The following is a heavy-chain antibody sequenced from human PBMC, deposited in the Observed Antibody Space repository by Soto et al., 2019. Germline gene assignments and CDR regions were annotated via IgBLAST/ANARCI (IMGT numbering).Heavy chain of an antibody. D-gene: IGHD6-13*01. V-gene: IGHV3-48*02. J-gene: IGHJ3*02. CDR1: GFTFSTYS. Sequence: PGGSLRLSCAASGFTFSTYSMNWVRQAPGEGLEWLSYISSSSNMYYADSVKGRFTISRDNARNSLSLQMNSLRDEDTAVYYCARRIATADHAFDIWGQGTMVTVSS. CDR3: ARRIATADHAFDI. CDR2: ISSSSNM.